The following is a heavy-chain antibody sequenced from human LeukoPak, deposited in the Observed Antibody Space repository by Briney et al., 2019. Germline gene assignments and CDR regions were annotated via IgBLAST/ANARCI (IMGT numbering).Heavy chain of an antibody. Sequence: ASVKVSCKASGGTFSSYAISWVRQAPGQGLEWMGGIIPIFGTANYAQKFQGRVTITADEATSTAYMELSSLRSDDTAVYYFARSGTTRFYFYYWGQGTLVTVSS. D-gene: IGHD1-1*01. J-gene: IGHJ4*02. CDR2: IIPIFGTA. CDR3: ARSGTTRFYFYY. CDR1: GGTFSSYA. V-gene: IGHV1-69*13.